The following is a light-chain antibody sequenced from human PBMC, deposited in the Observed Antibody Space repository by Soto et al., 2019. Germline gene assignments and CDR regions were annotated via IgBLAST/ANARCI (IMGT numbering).Light chain of an antibody. V-gene: IGKV3-11*01. J-gene: IGKJ5*01. CDR3: QQRNTWPPIK. Sequence: EIVLTQSPVTLSLSPGERATPSCRASQSVRTYLAWYQVKPGQAPRLLIYDASRRASGVPARFSGSGSGTDFNLTISSLEPEDFALYYCQQRNTWPPIKFGQGTRPEI. CDR1: QSVRTY. CDR2: DAS.